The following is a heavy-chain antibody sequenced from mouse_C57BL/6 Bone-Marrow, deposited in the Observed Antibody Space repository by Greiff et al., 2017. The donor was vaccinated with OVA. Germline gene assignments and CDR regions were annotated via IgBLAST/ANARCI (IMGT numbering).Heavy chain of an antibody. J-gene: IGHJ2*01. CDR3: ARRGDYYGSSFDY. CDR1: GFSLSTSGMG. V-gene: IGHV8-12*01. D-gene: IGHD1-1*01. Sequence: VKLVESGPGILQSSQTLSLTCSFSGFSLSTSGMGVSWIRQPSGKGLEWLAHIYWVDDKRDNPSLKSRLTISKDTSRNQVFLKITSVDTADTATYDCARRGDYYGSSFDYWGQGTTLTVSS. CDR2: IYWVDDK.